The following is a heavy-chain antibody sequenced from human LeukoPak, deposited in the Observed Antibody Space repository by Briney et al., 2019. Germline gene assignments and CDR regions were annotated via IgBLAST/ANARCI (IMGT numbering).Heavy chain of an antibody. J-gene: IGHJ6*02. Sequence: LGESLKISCKGSGYIFTSYWIGWVRQMPGKGLEWMGIIYPGDSDTRYSPSFQGQVTISADKSISTAYLQWSSLKASDTAMYYCARLNSVNYYYYGLDVWGQGTTVTVSS. CDR1: GYIFTSYW. CDR3: ARLNSVNYYYYGLDV. D-gene: IGHD2/OR15-2a*01. CDR2: IYPGDSDT. V-gene: IGHV5-51*01.